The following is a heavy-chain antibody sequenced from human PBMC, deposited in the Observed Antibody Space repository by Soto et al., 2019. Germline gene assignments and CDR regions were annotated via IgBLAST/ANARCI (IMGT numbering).Heavy chain of an antibody. CDR2: IYHSGST. CDR1: GGSISSGGYS. CDR3: ARGVTRGHGWYFDL. D-gene: IGHD4-4*01. V-gene: IGHV4-30-2*01. Sequence: QLQLQESGSGLVKPSQTLSLTCAVSGGSISSGGYSWSWIRQPPGKGLEWIGYIYHSGSTYYNPALKRRVTISVDRSQNQFSLKLSSVTAADTAVYYCARGVTRGHGWYFDLWGRGTLVTVSS. J-gene: IGHJ2*01.